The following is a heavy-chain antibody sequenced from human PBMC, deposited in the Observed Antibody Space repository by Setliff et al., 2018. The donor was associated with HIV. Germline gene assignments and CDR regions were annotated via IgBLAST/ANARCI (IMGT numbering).Heavy chain of an antibody. D-gene: IGHD3-3*01. Sequence: SETLSLTCAVYGRSFSGYYWNWIRQPPGKGLEWIGSIYYSGSTYYNPPLKSRVTISVDTSKKQVSLKLSSVTAADTAVYYCARHANYDFWSGYWGYYFDYWGQGILVTVSS. J-gene: IGHJ4*02. CDR1: GRSFSGYY. CDR2: IYYSGST. CDR3: ARHANYDFWSGYWGYYFDY. V-gene: IGHV4-34*01.